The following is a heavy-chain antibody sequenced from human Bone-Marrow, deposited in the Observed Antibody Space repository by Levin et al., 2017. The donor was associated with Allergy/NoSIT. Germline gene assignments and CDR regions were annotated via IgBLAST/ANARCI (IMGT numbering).Heavy chain of an antibody. J-gene: IGHJ4*02. D-gene: IGHD3-10*01. CDR3: AKTTAHRGGSGSNYNSDH. Sequence: GGSLRLSCAASGFTFSSYAMSWVRQAPGKGLEWVLAISGSGGSTYYADSVKGRFTISRDNSKNTLYLQMNSLRAEDTAVYYCAKTTAHRGGSGSNYNSDHWGQGTLVTVSS. CDR1: GFTFSSYA. CDR2: ISGSGGST. V-gene: IGHV3-23*01.